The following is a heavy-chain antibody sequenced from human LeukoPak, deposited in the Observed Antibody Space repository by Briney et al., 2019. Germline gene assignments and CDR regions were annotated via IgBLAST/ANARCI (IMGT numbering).Heavy chain of an antibody. J-gene: IGHJ3*02. D-gene: IGHD5-18*01. V-gene: IGHV1-2*06. CDR1: GYTFTCYY. Sequence: ASVKVSCKASGYTFTCYYMHWVRQAPGQGLEWMGRINPNSGGTNYAQKFQGRVTMTRDTSISTAYMELSRLRSDDTAVYYCARDFEVQLWSNHDAFDIWGQGTMVTVSS. CDR2: INPNSGGT. CDR3: ARDFEVQLWSNHDAFDI.